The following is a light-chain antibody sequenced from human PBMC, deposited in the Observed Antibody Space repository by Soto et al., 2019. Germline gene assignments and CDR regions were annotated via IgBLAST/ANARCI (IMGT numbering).Light chain of an antibody. CDR2: GNS. CDR1: SSNIGAGYD. CDR3: QSYDSSLSAL. Sequence: QSVLTQPPSVSGAPGQRVTISCTGNSSNIGAGYDVPWYQQLPGTAPKLLIYGNSNRPSGVPDRFSGSKSGTSASLAITGLQAEDEADYYCQSYDSSLSALFGGGTKVTVL. J-gene: IGLJ3*02. V-gene: IGLV1-40*01.